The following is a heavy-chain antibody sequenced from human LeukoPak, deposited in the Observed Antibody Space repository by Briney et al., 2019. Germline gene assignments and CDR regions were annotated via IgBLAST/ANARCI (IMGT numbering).Heavy chain of an antibody. CDR1: GGSISSGSYY. D-gene: IGHD3-22*01. V-gene: IGHV4-61*02. Sequence: PSQTLSLTCTVSGGSISSGSYYWSWIRQPAGKGLEWIGRIYTSGSTNYNPSLKSRVTISVDTSKSQFSLNLSSVTAADTAVYYCARAHNYYDSSGRIHWYFDLWGRGTLVTVSS. J-gene: IGHJ2*01. CDR3: ARAHNYYDSSGRIHWYFDL. CDR2: IYTSGST.